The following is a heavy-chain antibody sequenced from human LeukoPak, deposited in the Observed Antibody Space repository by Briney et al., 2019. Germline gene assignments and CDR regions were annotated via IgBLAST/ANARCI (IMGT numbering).Heavy chain of an antibody. CDR1: GFTFSSYW. J-gene: IGHJ6*02. V-gene: IGHV3-7*03. Sequence: PGGSLRLSCAASGFTFSSYWMNWARQAPGKGLEWVASINHNGNVNYYVDSVKGRFTISRDNAKNSLYLQMNSLRAEDTAVYYCAREDYYYYYGMDVWGQGTTVTVSS. CDR3: AREDYYYYYGMDV. CDR2: INHNGNVN.